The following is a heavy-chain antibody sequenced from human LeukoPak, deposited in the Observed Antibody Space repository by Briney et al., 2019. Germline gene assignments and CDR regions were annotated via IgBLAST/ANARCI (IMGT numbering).Heavy chain of an antibody. D-gene: IGHD6-19*01. CDR3: ARDPSSGWPGSY. Sequence: GRSLRLSCAASGFTFSSYAMHWVRQAPGKGLEWVVVISYDGSNKYYADSVKGRFTISRDNSKNTLYLQMNSLRAEDTAVYYCARDPSSGWPGSYWGQGTLVTVSS. CDR2: ISYDGSNK. J-gene: IGHJ4*02. V-gene: IGHV3-30*04. CDR1: GFTFSSYA.